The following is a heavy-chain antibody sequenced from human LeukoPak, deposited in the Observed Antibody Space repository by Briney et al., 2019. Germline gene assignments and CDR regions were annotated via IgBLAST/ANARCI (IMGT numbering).Heavy chain of an antibody. D-gene: IGHD1-26*01. J-gene: IGHJ4*02. Sequence: GGSLRLSCAASGFTFSRYSMNWVRQAPGKGLEWVSSISSSNSYIYYADSVKGRFTISRDNAKNSLYLQMNSLRAEDTAVYYCARDWGYSGSYSTGFDYWGQGTLVTVSS. CDR1: GFTFSRYS. V-gene: IGHV3-21*01. CDR2: ISSSNSYI. CDR3: ARDWGYSGSYSTGFDY.